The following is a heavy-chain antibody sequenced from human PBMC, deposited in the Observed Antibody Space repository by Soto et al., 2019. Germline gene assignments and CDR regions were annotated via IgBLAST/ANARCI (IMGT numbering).Heavy chain of an antibody. CDR2: XYXXXSXT. D-gene: IGHD3-10*01. CDR3: ARRVKGYGSGAFDY. J-gene: IGHJ4*02. V-gene: IGHV5-51*01. CDR1: GYSFTSYW. Sequence: PGESLKISCKGSGYSFTSYWIVWVRQMPGKGLEWMXIXYXXXSXTXXXPXXXXQVTISADKSISTAYLQWSSLKASDTAMYYCARRVKGYGSGAFDYWGQGTLVTVSS.